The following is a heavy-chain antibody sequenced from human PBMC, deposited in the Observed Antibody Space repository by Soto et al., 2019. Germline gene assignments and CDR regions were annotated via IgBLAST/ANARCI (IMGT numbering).Heavy chain of an antibody. J-gene: IGHJ5*02. CDR3: AKDLTLELQVWFDP. CDR1: GFTFSSYA. CDR2: ISGSGGST. Sequence: PGGSLRLSCAASGFTFSSYAMSWVRQAPGKWLEWVSAISGSGGSTYYADSVKGRFTISRDNSKNTLYLQMNSLRAEDTAVYYCAKDLTLELQVWFDPWGQGXLVTVS. V-gene: IGHV3-23*01. D-gene: IGHD1-7*01.